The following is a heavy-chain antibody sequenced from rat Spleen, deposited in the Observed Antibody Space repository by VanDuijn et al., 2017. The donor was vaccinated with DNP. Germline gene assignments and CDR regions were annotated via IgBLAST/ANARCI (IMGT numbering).Heavy chain of an antibody. CDR3: ARLGSYFFDY. V-gene: IGHV5S13*01. D-gene: IGHD1-4*01. Sequence: EVQLVESGGGLVQPGRSLKLSCTASGFTFSDYDMAWVRQAPTKGLEWVASISPSGGSTYYRDSVKGRFTVSRDNAKNSLYLQMDSLRSEDTATYYCARLGSYFFDYWGQGVMVTVSS. CDR1: GFTFSDYD. J-gene: IGHJ2*01. CDR2: ISPSGGST.